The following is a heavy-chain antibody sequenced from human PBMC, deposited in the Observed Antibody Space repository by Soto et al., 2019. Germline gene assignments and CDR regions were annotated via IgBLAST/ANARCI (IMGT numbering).Heavy chain of an antibody. J-gene: IGHJ4*02. V-gene: IGHV3-15*01. CDR1: GFTFSNAW. D-gene: IGHD3-16*02. CDR3: TTDRVDYIWGSYRSYYFDY. Sequence: GGSLRLSCAASGFTFSNAWMSWVRQAPGKGLEWVGRIKSKTDGGTTDYAAPVKGRFTISRDDSKNTLYLQMNSLKTEDTAVYYCTTDRVDYIWGSYRSYYFDYWGQGTLVTVSS. CDR2: IKSKTDGGTT.